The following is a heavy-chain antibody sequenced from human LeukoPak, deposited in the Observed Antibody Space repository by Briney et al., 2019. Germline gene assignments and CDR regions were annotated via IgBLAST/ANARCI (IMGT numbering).Heavy chain of an antibody. CDR3: ARGFFLPLSQHRAFDI. J-gene: IGHJ3*02. V-gene: IGHV3-15*07. Sequence: PGGSLRLSCAASGFTFTNAWMNWVRQAPGKGLEWVGRIKSKADGETIDYAAPVKGRFTFSRDDSKDTLYLQMNSLQTEDTAVYYCARGFFLPLSQHRAFDIWGQGTMVTVSS. CDR2: IKSKADGETI. CDR1: GFTFTNAW. D-gene: IGHD2/OR15-2a*01.